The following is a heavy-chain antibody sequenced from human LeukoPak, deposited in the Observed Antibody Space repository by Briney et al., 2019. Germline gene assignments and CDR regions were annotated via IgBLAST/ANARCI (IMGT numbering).Heavy chain of an antibody. V-gene: IGHV4-59*12. CDR3: ARLDSSSSDNYYMDV. D-gene: IGHD6-6*01. J-gene: IGHJ6*03. CDR1: GGSISSYY. Sequence: SETLSLTCTVSGGSISSYYWSWIRQPPGKGLEWIGYIYYSGVTNYNPSLKSRVTMSVDTSKNQFSLKLSSATAADTAVYYCARLDSSSSDNYYMDVWGKGTTVTVSS. CDR2: IYYSGVT.